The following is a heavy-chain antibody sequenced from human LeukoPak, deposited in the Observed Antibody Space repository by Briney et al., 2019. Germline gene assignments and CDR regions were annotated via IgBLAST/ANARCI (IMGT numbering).Heavy chain of an antibody. D-gene: IGHD6-13*01. V-gene: IGHV3-21*01. CDR3: ARDRTGYSSSWYPYYYYYMDV. Sequence: MTGGSLRLSCAASGFTFNNYNMNWVRQAPGKALEWVSSITSSGTYIFYADSVKGRFTISRDNAENSLYLQMNGLRAEDTAVYYCARDRTGYSSSWYPYYYYYMDVWGKGTTVTISS. CDR1: GFTFNNYN. CDR2: ITSSGTYI. J-gene: IGHJ6*03.